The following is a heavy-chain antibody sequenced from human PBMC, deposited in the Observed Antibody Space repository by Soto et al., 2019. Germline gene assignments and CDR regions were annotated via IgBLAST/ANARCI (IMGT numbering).Heavy chain of an antibody. CDR1: AGSFSHYY. D-gene: IGHD6-19*01. CDR3: SRGVSSEWQVALDI. CDR2: IKHSGSS. J-gene: IGHJ3*02. Sequence: QVQQQPWGAGLLKPSETLSLTCAVYAGSFSHYYWNWIRQSPGKGMEWIGKIKHSGSSNYNPSLRSRVSITVDMSKNQFSLRLTSVTAADTAVYYCSRGVSSEWQVALDIWGQGTMVTVSS. V-gene: IGHV4-34*01.